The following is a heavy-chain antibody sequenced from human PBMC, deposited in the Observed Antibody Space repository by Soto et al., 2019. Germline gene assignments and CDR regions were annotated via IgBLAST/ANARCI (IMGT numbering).Heavy chain of an antibody. Sequence: RGESLKISCKGSGYSFTSYWIGWVRQMPGKGLEWMGIIYPGDSDTRYSPSFQGQVTISADKSISTAYLQWSSLKASDTAMYYCARGLTALYYYYGMDVWGQGTTVTVSS. V-gene: IGHV5-51*01. CDR1: GYSFTSYW. J-gene: IGHJ6*02. D-gene: IGHD3-16*01. CDR3: ARGLTALYYYYGMDV. CDR2: IYPGDSDT.